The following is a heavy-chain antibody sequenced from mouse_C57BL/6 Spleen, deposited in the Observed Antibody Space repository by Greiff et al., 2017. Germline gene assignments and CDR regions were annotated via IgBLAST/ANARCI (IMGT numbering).Heavy chain of an antibody. J-gene: IGHJ4*01. Sequence: EVMLVESEGGLVQPGSSMKLSCTASGFTFSDYYMAWVRQVPEKGLEWVANINYDGRITYYLDSLKSRFIIARDNAKNILYLQMSSLKSEDTAEYYCARGQHYYGSSPYAMDYWGQGTTVTVSS. CDR2: INYDGRIT. D-gene: IGHD1-1*01. CDR3: ARGQHYYGSSPYAMDY. V-gene: IGHV5-16*01. CDR1: GFTFSDYY.